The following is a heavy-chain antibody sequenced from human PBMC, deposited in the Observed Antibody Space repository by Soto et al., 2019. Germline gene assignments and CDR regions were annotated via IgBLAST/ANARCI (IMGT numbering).Heavy chain of an antibody. J-gene: IGHJ4*02. CDR1: GFTFSSYA. D-gene: IGHD4-17*01. Sequence: GGSLRLSCAASGFTFSSYAMSWVRKTPGKGLEWVSAISGSGGSTYYADSVKGRFTISRDNSKNTLYLQMNSLRAEDTAVYYCAKEGYGDYVGVLFDYWGQGTLVTVSS. V-gene: IGHV3-23*01. CDR3: AKEGYGDYVGVLFDY. CDR2: ISGSGGST.